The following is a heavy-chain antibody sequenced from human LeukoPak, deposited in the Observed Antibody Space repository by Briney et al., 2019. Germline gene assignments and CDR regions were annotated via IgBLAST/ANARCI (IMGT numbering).Heavy chain of an antibody. V-gene: IGHV4-34*01. D-gene: IGHD6-19*01. Sequence: SDTLSLTCAVYGGSFSGYYWSWIRQPPGKGLEWIGEINHSGSTNYNPSLKSRVTISVDTSKNQFSLKLSSVSAADTAVYYCARGFEGSGWNWFDPWGQGTLVTVSS. CDR1: GGSFSGYY. CDR3: ARGFEGSGWNWFDP. J-gene: IGHJ5*02. CDR2: INHSGST.